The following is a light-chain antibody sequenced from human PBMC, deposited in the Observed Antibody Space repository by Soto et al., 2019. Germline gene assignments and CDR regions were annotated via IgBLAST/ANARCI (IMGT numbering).Light chain of an antibody. CDR3: QHYNSYSEA. V-gene: IGKV1-5*03. J-gene: IGKJ1*01. CDR1: QTISSW. CDR2: KAS. Sequence: DIQITQSPSTQCGSVGDRVTITCRASQTISSWLAWYQQKPGKAPKLLIYKASTLKSGVPSRFSGSGSGTEFTLTISSLQPDDFATYYCQHYNSYSEAFGQGTKVDIK.